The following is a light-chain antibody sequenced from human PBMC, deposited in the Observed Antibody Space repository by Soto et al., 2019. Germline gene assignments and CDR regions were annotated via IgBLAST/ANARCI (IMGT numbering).Light chain of an antibody. J-gene: IGLJ1*01. Sequence: QSALTQPASVSGSPGQSISISCTGTSSDIGGYNYVSWYQQHPGKAPKLMIYEVSNRPSGVSNRFSGSKSGNTASLTISGLQAEDEADYYCSSSTISSTSLFGTGTKLTVL. CDR2: EVS. CDR1: SSDIGGYNY. V-gene: IGLV2-14*01. CDR3: SSSTISSTSL.